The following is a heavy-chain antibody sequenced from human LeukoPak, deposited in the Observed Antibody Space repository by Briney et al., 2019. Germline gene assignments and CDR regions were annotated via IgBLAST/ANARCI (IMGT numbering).Heavy chain of an antibody. CDR3: AADGIYDYVWGSYRADYYYGMDV. CDR1: GFTFTSSA. J-gene: IGHJ6*04. CDR2: IVVGSGNT. V-gene: IGHV1-58*01. D-gene: IGHD3-16*02. Sequence: SVKVSCKASGFTFTSSAVQWVRQARGQRIEWIGWIVVGSGNTNYAQKFQERVTITRDMSTSTAYMELSSLRSEDTAVYYCAADGIYDYVWGSYRADYYYGMDVWGKGTTVTVSS.